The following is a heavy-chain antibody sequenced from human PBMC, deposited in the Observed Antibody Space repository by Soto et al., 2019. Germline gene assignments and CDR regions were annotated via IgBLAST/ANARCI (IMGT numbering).Heavy chain of an antibody. CDR3: ARSGGFWSGANWFDP. V-gene: IGHV3-21*01. Sequence: PGGSLRLSCAASGFTFSTYSMNWVRQAPGKGLEWVSSISSSSSYIYYADSVKGRFTISRDNAKNTLYLQMNSLRAEDTAVYYCARSGGFWSGANWFDPWGQGTLVTVSS. CDR2: ISSSSSYI. J-gene: IGHJ5*02. CDR1: GFTFSTYS. D-gene: IGHD3-3*01.